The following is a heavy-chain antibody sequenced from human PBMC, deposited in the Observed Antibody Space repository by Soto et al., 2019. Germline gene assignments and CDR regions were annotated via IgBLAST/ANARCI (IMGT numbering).Heavy chain of an antibody. J-gene: IGHJ6*03. CDR1: GGSISSSSYY. V-gene: IGHV4-39*01. D-gene: IGHD1-1*01. CDR3: ARHPLHWNRGGIYYYMDV. Sequence: QLQLQESGPGLVKPSETLSLTCTVSGGSISSSSYYWGWIRQPPGKGLEWIGSIYYSGSTYYNPSLTSRVTISVDTSKNQFSLKLSSVPAADTAVYYCARHPLHWNRGGIYYYMDVWGKGTTVTVSS. CDR2: IYYSGST.